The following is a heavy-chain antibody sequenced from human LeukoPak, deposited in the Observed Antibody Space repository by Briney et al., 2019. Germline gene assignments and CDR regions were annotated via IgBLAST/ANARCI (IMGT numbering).Heavy chain of an antibody. V-gene: IGHV1-18*01. CDR2: ISAYNGNT. Sequence: ASVKVSCKASGYTFTSYGISWVRQAPGQGLEWMGWISAYNGNTNYAQKLQGRVTMTTDTSTSTAYLEMRSLRSDDTAVYYCARWLVAAAGSISMFDYWGQGTLVTVSS. CDR3: ARWLVAAAGSISMFDY. D-gene: IGHD6-13*01. CDR1: GYTFTSYG. J-gene: IGHJ4*02.